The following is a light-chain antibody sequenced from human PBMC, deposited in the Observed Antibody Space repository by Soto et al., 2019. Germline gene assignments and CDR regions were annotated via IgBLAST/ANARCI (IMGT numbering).Light chain of an antibody. V-gene: IGKV3-20*01. J-gene: IGKJ2*02. CDR2: GAS. CDR3: QQYGSSPRT. Sequence: EIVLTQSPGTLSLSPGERATLSCRASESVSSNYLAWYQQKPGRAPRLLIFGASTRATGIPDRFSGSGSGTAFTLTISGLETDDFAVYYCQQYGSSPRTFGQGTKLEI. CDR1: ESVSSNY.